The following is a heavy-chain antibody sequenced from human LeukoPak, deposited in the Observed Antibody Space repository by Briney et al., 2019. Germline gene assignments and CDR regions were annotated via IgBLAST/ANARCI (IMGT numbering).Heavy chain of an antibody. D-gene: IGHD1-26*01. CDR1: GGSIGSFNW. V-gene: IGHV4-4*02. CDR2: IYHSGST. Sequence: SETLSLTCAVSGGSIGSFNWWSWVRQPPGQGLEWIGEIYHSGSTKYNPSLKSRVTISVDKSKNQFSLIVNSLTAADTAVYYCARNRVELPFDYWGRGTLVTVSS. CDR3: ARNRVELPFDY. J-gene: IGHJ4*02.